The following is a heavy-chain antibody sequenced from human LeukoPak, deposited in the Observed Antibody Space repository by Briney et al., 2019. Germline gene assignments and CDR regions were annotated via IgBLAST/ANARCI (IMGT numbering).Heavy chain of an antibody. Sequence: ASVKVSCKASKYTFTNYAMNWVRQAPGQGLEWMGWINTNTGNPTYAQGFTGRFVFSSDTSVRTAYLQIGALKAEDTAIYYCARDLLGDSVLDYWGHGTLVTVSS. CDR3: ARDLLGDSVLDY. CDR2: INTNTGNP. J-gene: IGHJ4*01. V-gene: IGHV7-4-1*01. CDR1: KYTFTNYA. D-gene: IGHD5/OR15-5a*01.